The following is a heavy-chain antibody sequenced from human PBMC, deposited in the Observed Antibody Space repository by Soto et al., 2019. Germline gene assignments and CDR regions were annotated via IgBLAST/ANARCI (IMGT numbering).Heavy chain of an antibody. D-gene: IGHD6-19*01. CDR3: ARSYSSGWEFDY. Sequence: GGSLRLSCAASGFTFSNYYMSWIRQAPGKGLEWVSYISSTGRTIYYADSVKGRFTVSRDNAQNSLSLKLNSLRVEDTAVYYCARSYSSGWEFDYWGQGTQVTVS. CDR2: ISSTGRTI. J-gene: IGHJ4*02. CDR1: GFTFSNYY. V-gene: IGHV3-11*01.